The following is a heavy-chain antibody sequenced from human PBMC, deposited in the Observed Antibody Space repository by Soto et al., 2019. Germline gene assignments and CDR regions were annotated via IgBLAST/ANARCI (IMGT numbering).Heavy chain of an antibody. CDR3: ARDHLHYYDSSGVPFHY. CDR2: VSASGGRT. CDR1: GFTFSTYA. V-gene: IGHV3-23*01. J-gene: IGHJ4*02. D-gene: IGHD3-22*01. Sequence: GGSLRLSCAASGFTFSTYAMSWVRQAPGKGLEWVSAVSASGGRTYYADSVKGRFTISRDNSKNTLYLQMNSLRAEDTAVYCCARDHLHYYDSSGVPFHYWGQGTLVTVSS.